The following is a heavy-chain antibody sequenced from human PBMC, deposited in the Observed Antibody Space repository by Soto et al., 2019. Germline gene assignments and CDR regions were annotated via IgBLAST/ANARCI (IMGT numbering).Heavy chain of an antibody. D-gene: IGHD6-13*01. CDR2: IWHDGSNI. Sequence: QVQLVESGGGVVQPGRSLRLSCAASGFTFSSNGMHWYRQLPRGAVEWVAVIWHDGSNIHYPDPVKGRLTISRDNSKNTLYLQMNSLRAEDTAVYYCVRDRGSSWFGPIDYWGQGTLVTVSS. CDR3: VRDRGSSWFGPIDY. V-gene: IGHV3-33*01. J-gene: IGHJ4*02. CDR1: GFTFSSNG.